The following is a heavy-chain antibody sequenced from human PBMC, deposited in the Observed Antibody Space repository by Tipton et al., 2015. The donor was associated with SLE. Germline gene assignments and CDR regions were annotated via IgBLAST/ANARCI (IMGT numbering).Heavy chain of an antibody. CDR2: VHYSGTT. CDR3: ARGWRNGQRGFDL. CDR1: GGTTSSFY. Sequence: TLSLTCTVSGGTTSSFYWSWIRQPPGKGLEWIGYVHYSGTTSYNPSLKSRVTISLDTSKNQISLGLSSVTAADTAVYFCARGWRNGQRGFDLWGQGALVTVSS. V-gene: IGHV4-59*01. J-gene: IGHJ4*02. D-gene: IGHD2-8*01.